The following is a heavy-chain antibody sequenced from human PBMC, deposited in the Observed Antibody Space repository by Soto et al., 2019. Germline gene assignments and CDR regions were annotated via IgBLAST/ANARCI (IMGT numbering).Heavy chain of an antibody. Sequence: EVQLVESGGGLIQPGGSLRLSCAASGFTFSSNDMNWVRQAPGKGLEWVSLIYSGGSTYYADSVKGRFTISRDNSKNTLYLQMSSLSAEDTAVYYCATRPLLPGAPWCQGTMVTVSS. CDR1: GFTFSSND. CDR2: IYSGGST. CDR3: ATRPLLPGAP. J-gene: IGHJ3*01. D-gene: IGHD3-22*01. V-gene: IGHV3-53*01.